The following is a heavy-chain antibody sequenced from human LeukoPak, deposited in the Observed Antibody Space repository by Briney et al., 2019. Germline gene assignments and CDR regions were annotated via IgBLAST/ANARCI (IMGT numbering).Heavy chain of an antibody. CDR1: GGSISSGDYY. V-gene: IGHV4-30-4*01. Sequence: SETLSLTCTVSGGSISSGDYYWSWIRQPPGKGLEWIGYIYYSGSTYYNPSLKSRVTISVDTSKNQFSLKLSSVTAADTAAYYCARQRVAATEYNWFDPWGQGTLVTVSS. CDR3: ARQRVAATEYNWFDP. D-gene: IGHD2-15*01. J-gene: IGHJ5*02. CDR2: IYYSGST.